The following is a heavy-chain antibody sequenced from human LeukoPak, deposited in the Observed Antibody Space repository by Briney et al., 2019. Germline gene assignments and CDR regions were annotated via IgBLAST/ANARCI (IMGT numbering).Heavy chain of an antibody. CDR3: ARGGRVHFDY. V-gene: IGHV3-7*01. CDR1: GFTFRTFW. J-gene: IGHJ4*02. CDR2: INQDGSEK. Sequence: GGSLRLSCEASGFTFRTFWMRWVRQAPGKGLEWVANINQDGSEKYYVDSVRGRFTISRDNAKNSLYLQMNSLRDEDTALYYCARGGRVHFDYWGQGTLVTVSS.